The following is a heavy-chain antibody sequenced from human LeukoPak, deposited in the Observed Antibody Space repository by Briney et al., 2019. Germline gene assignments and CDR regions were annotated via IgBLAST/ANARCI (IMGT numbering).Heavy chain of an antibody. Sequence: SETLSLTCTVSGGSISSYYWSWIRQPPGKGLEWIGCIYYSGSTNYNPSLKSRVTISVDTSKNQFSLKLSSVTAADTAVYYCARHGGGIADPFDYWGQGTLVTVSS. V-gene: IGHV4-59*08. D-gene: IGHD6-13*01. CDR1: GGSISSYY. CDR2: IYYSGST. CDR3: ARHGGGIADPFDY. J-gene: IGHJ4*02.